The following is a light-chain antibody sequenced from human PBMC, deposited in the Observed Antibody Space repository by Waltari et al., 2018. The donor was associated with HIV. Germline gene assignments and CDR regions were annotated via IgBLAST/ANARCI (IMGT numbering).Light chain of an antibody. CDR3: CSYVSNVI. CDR2: EVS. V-gene: IGLV2-23*02. J-gene: IGLJ2*01. Sequence: QSALTQPASVSGSPGQSIPISCTRPSSDVETYKLVSWYQQHPGKAPKLMIYEVSKRPSGVSDRFSGSKSGDTASLTISGLQAEDEADYYCCSYVSNVIFGGGTKLTVL. CDR1: SSDVETYKL.